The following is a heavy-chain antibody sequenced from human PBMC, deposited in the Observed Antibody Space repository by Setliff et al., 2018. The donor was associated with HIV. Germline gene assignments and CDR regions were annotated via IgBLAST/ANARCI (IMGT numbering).Heavy chain of an antibody. CDR3: ARPSLGIGGGSKFDS. D-gene: IGHD3-3*01. Sequence: SETLSLTCAVYGTSFSDYYWTWIRQPPGKGLEWIGEVNHSGTTNYNTSLKSRVTISGDTSQNQFSLRLISVTAADAAMYYCARPSLGIGGGSKFDSWGQGTLVTVSS. J-gene: IGHJ4*02. CDR1: GTSFSDYY. CDR2: VNHSGTT. V-gene: IGHV4-34*01.